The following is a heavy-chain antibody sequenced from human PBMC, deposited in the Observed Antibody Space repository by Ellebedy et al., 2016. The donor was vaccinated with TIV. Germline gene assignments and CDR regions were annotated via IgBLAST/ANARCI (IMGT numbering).Heavy chain of an antibody. Sequence: MPSETLSLTCTVSGGSITSYSWNWIRQPPGKGLEWIGLIYESESTNYNPSLKSRVTISVDTSKNHFSLKMRSVTAADTAVYYCAKKPLIAVAGNGAISCWFDPWGQGTLVTVSS. CDR2: IYESEST. V-gene: IGHV4-59*12. CDR1: GGSITSYS. J-gene: IGHJ5*02. CDR3: AKKPLIAVAGNGAISCWFDP. D-gene: IGHD6-19*01.